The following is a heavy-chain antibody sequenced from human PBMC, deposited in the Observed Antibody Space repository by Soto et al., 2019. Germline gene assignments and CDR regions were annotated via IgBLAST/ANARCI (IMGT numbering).Heavy chain of an antibody. J-gene: IGHJ4*02. V-gene: IGHV4-34*01. Sequence: QVQLQQWGAGLLKPSETLSLTCAVYGGSFSGYYWSWIRQPPGKGLEWIGEINHSGSTNYNPSLKSRVTIPVDTSKNQFSLKLSSVTAADTAVYYCARGHGWELPYFDYWGQGTLVTVSS. CDR2: INHSGST. CDR1: GGSFSGYY. CDR3: ARGHGWELPYFDY. D-gene: IGHD1-26*01.